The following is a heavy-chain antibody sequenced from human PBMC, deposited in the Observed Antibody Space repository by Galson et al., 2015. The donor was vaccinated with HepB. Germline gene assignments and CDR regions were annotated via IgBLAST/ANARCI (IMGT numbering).Heavy chain of an antibody. D-gene: IGHD4-17*01. CDR2: ISGSGGST. Sequence: SLRLSCAASGFTFSSYAMSWVRQAPGKGLEWVSAISGSGGSTYYADSVKGRFTISRDNAKKSLYLQMNSLRVEDTAVYFCARDSSSRGKNDYGDPGVYWGQGTLVTVSS. CDR1: GFTFSSYA. CDR3: ARDSSSRGKNDYGDPGVY. J-gene: IGHJ4*02. V-gene: IGHV3-23*01.